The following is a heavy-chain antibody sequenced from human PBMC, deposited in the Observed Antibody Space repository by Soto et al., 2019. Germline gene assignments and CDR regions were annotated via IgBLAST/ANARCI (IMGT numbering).Heavy chain of an antibody. CDR2: IIPIFGTA. D-gene: IGHD1-26*01. CDR3: AGSASLLVGGTEHWFDP. V-gene: IGHV1-69*01. J-gene: IGHJ5*02. Sequence: QVQLVQSGAEVKKPGSSVKVSCKASGGTFSSYAISWVRQAPGQGLEWMGGIIPIFGTANYAQKFQGRVTITADESTNTAYMERSSLRSEDTAVYYCAGSASLLVGGTEHWFDPWGQGTLVTVSS. CDR1: GGTFSSYA.